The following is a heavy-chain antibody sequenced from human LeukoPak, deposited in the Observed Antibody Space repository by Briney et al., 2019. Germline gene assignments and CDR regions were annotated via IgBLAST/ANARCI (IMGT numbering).Heavy chain of an antibody. CDR2: INPSGGST. CDR1: GYTFNNHY. D-gene: IGHD6-19*01. J-gene: IGHJ6*02. Sequence: ASVKVSCKASGYTFNNHYMYWVRQAPGQGLEWMGVINPSGGSTSYAQKFQGRVTMTRDTSTRTVYMEVNSLRSEDTAVYYCARDEPLPSSGWYNYYYGMDVWGQGTTVTVSS. V-gene: IGHV1-46*02. CDR3: ARDEPLPSSGWYNYYYGMDV.